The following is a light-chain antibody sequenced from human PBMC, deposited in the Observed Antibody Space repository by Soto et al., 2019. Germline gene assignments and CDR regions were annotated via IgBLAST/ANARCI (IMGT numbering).Light chain of an antibody. V-gene: IGLV2-8*01. Sequence: QSALTQPPSASGSPGQSVTISCTGTSISVAGYNSVYWYQQHPGKAPKLMIYEVSKRPSGVPDRFSGSKSGNTASLTVSGLQAEDEADYYCSSYEGSHHGVFGGGTKLTVL. CDR3: SSYEGSHHGV. J-gene: IGLJ3*02. CDR2: EVS. CDR1: SISVAGYNS.